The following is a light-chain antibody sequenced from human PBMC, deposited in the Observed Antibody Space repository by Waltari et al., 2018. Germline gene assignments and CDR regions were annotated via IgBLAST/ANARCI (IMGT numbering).Light chain of an antibody. CDR3: CSYAGSFYV. J-gene: IGLJ1*01. CDR1: SSDVGSYNL. CDR2: EGS. Sequence: QSALTQPASVSGSPGQSITISCTGTSSDVGSYNLVSWYQQHPGKAPKLMIYEGSKRPSGGSNRVSGSTSGNPASLTISGLQAEDEADYYCCSYAGSFYVCGTGTKVTVL. V-gene: IGLV2-23*01.